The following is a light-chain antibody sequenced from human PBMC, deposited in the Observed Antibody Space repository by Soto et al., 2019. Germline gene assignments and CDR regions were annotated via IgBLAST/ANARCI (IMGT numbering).Light chain of an antibody. CDR2: DSS. CDR3: QQRSNWPLT. V-gene: IGKV3-11*01. J-gene: IGKJ4*01. CDR1: QSVSSY. Sequence: EIVLTQFPATLSLSPGDGATLSCRASQSVSSYLAWYQQKRGQAPRLLIYDSSNRATGIPARFSGSGSGTDFSLIISSLEPEDFAVYYCQQRSNWPLTFGGGTNVEIK.